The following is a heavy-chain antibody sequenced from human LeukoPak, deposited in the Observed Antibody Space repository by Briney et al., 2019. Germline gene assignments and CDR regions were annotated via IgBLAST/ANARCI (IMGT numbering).Heavy chain of an antibody. J-gene: IGHJ2*01. CDR2: ISGSGGST. CDR1: GFTFSSYA. Sequence: GGSLRLSCAASGFTFSSYAMSWVRQAPGKGLEWVSAISGSGGSTYYPDSVKGRFTISRDNSKNTLYLQMNSLRAEDTAIYYCAKDSSRGGYNWNWYFDLWGRGTLVTVSS. CDR3: AKDSSRGGYNWNWYFDL. V-gene: IGHV3-23*01. D-gene: IGHD5-24*01.